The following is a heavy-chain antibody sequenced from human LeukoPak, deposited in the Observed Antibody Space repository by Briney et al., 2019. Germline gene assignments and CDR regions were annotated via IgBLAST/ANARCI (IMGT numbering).Heavy chain of an antibody. V-gene: IGHV3-23*01. CDR1: GCTFSSYA. CDR3: AKAWGSNGWFDY. D-gene: IGHD6-19*01. Sequence: GGSLTLSCTASGCTFSSYAMSWVRHAPRKGREWVSSISGSGGSTYYADSVKGRFTISRDNSKSTLYLQMNSLRAEDTAVYYCAKAWGSNGWFDYWGQGTLVTVSS. J-gene: IGHJ4*02. CDR2: ISGSGGST.